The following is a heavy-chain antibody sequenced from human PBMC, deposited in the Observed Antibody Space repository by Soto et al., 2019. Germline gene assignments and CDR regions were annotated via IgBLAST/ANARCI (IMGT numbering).Heavy chain of an antibody. V-gene: IGHV3-23*01. J-gene: IGHJ4*02. Sequence: GGSLRLSCAASGFTFSSYAMSWVRQAPGKGLEWVSAISGSGGSTYYADSVKGRFTISRDNSKNTLYLQMNSLRAEDTAVYYCAKALQWLVLGAYFDYWGQGTLVTVSS. CDR1: GFTFSSYA. D-gene: IGHD6-19*01. CDR3: AKALQWLVLGAYFDY. CDR2: ISGSGGST.